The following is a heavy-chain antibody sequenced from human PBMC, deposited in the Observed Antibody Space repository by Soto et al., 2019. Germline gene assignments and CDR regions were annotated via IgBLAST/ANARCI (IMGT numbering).Heavy chain of an antibody. CDR2: IYYSGST. J-gene: IGHJ6*02. Sequence: SETLSLTCTVSGGSISSYYWSWIRQPPGKGLEWIGYIYYSGSTNYNPSLKSRVTISVDTSKNQFSLKLSSVTAADTAVYYCARDRQQLAYYYGMDVWGQGTTVTVSS. V-gene: IGHV4-59*01. D-gene: IGHD6-13*01. CDR1: GGSISSYY. CDR3: ARDRQQLAYYYGMDV.